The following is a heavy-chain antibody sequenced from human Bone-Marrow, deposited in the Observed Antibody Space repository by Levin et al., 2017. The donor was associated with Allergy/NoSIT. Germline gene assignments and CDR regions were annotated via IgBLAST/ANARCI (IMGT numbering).Heavy chain of an antibody. Sequence: GGSLRLSCAASGFTFSNAWMSWVRQAPGKGLEWVGRIKSKTDGGTTDYAAPVKGRFTISRDDSKNTLYLQMNSLKTEDTAVYYCTTEYVWGYGSGSYAYWGQGTLVTVSS. CDR1: GFTFSNAW. V-gene: IGHV3-15*01. J-gene: IGHJ4*02. D-gene: IGHD3-10*01. CDR3: TTEYVWGYGSGSYAY. CDR2: IKSKTDGGTT.